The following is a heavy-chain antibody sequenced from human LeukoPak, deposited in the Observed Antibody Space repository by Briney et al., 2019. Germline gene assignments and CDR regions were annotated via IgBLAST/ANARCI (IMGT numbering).Heavy chain of an antibody. D-gene: IGHD6-19*01. CDR3: AREVAAGSHKGFDY. Sequence: SETLSLTCAVSGGSISTNNWWHWVRQSPGKGLERIAEIYYNGGTNYNPSLKSRVTISVDTSKNQFSLNVNSVTAADTAMYYCAREVAAGSHKGFDYWGQGTLVTVSS. CDR2: IYYNGGT. J-gene: IGHJ4*02. CDR1: GGSISTNNW. V-gene: IGHV4-4*02.